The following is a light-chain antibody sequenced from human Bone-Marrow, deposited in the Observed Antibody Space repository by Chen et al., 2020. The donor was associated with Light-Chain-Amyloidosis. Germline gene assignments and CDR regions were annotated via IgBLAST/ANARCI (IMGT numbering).Light chain of an antibody. CDR3: QQYDNLPIT. V-gene: IGKV1-33*01. Sequence: DIQMTQSPSSLSASVGDRVTITCQASQDISNYLNWYQQKPGKAPKLLIHGASYSETGVPSRFSGSGSGTYFTIAISSLQPEDIATYYCQQYDNLPITFGQGTRLEI. CDR2: GAS. J-gene: IGKJ5*01. CDR1: QDISNY.